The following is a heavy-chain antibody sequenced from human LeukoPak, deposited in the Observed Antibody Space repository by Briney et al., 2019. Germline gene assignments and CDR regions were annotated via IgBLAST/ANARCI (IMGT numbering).Heavy chain of an antibody. D-gene: IGHD3-3*01. CDR3: ARGNYDFWSGYFDWFDP. V-gene: IGHV4-59*11. CDR2: IYYSGST. Sequence: PSETLSLTCTVSGGSISSHYCSWIRQPPGKGLEWIGYIYYSGSTNYNPSLKSRVTISVDTSKNQFSLKLSSVTAADTAVYYCARGNYDFWSGYFDWFDPWGQGTLVTVSS. CDR1: GGSISSHY. J-gene: IGHJ5*02.